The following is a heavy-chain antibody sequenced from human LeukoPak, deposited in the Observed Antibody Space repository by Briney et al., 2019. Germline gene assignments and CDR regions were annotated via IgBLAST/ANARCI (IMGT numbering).Heavy chain of an antibody. Sequence: SETLSLTCTVSGGSISSGGYYWSWIRQHPGKGLEWIGYIYYSGSTYYNPSLKSRVTISVDTSKNQFSLKLSSVTAADTAVYYCARDSLTSRHYYGMDVWGQGTTVTVSS. V-gene: IGHV4-31*03. CDR3: ARDSLTSRHYYGMDV. CDR2: IYYSGST. J-gene: IGHJ6*02. CDR1: GGSISSGGYY. D-gene: IGHD3-3*01.